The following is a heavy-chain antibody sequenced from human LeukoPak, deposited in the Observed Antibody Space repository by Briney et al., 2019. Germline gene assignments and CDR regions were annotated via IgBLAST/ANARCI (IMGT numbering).Heavy chain of an antibody. D-gene: IGHD4-17*01. Sequence: SVKVSCKASGGTFSSYAISWVRQAPGQGLEWMGGIIPIFGTANYAQKFQGRVTMTADTSTSTAYMELRSLRSDDTAVYYCTFRYGDWDTYWGQGTLVTVSS. J-gene: IGHJ4*02. CDR2: IIPIFGTA. V-gene: IGHV1-69*06. CDR3: TFRYGDWDTY. CDR1: GGTFSSYA.